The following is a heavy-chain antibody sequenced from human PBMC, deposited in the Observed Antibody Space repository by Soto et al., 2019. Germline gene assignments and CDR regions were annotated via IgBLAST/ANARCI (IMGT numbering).Heavy chain of an antibody. Sequence: ASETLSLTCTVSGGSISSGDYYWSWIRQPPGKGLEWIGYIYYSGSTYYNPSLKSRVTISVDTSKNQFSLKLSSVTAADTAVYYCARGSYTIFGVVMDGWGQGNTVTVSS. CDR1: GGSISSGDYY. CDR2: IYYSGST. D-gene: IGHD3-3*01. J-gene: IGHJ6*02. V-gene: IGHV4-30-4*01. CDR3: ARGSYTIFGVVMDG.